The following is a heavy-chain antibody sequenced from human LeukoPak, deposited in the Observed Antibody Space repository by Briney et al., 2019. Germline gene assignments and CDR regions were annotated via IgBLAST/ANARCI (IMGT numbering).Heavy chain of an antibody. CDR3: ARSYYGDYEDF. D-gene: IGHD4-17*01. CDR1: GFTSSTYW. Sequence: PGGPLRLSCAASGFTSSTYWIHWVRQAPGKGLMWVSRINSDGSSTSYADSVKGRFTISRDNAKNTVYLHMNSLKVEDTAVYYCARSYYGDYEDFWGQGTLVAVSS. CDR2: INSDGSST. J-gene: IGHJ4*02. V-gene: IGHV3-74*01.